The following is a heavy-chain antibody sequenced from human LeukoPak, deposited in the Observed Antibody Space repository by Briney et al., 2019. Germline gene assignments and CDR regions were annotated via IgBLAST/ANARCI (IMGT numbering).Heavy chain of an antibody. J-gene: IGHJ4*02. V-gene: IGHV3-48*03. CDR1: GFTFSSYE. D-gene: IGHD5-12*01. CDR2: ISSSGSTI. Sequence: GGSLRLSCAASGFTFSSYEMNWVRQAPGKGLEWVSYISSSGSTIYYADSVKGRFTISRDNAKNSLYLQMNSLRAEDTAVYYCAGGYSGYDVWYYFDYWGQGTLVTVSS. CDR3: AGGYSGYDVWYYFDY.